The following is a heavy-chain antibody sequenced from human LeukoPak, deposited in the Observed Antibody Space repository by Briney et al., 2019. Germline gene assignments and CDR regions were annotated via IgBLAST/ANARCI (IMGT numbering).Heavy chain of an antibody. CDR1: GGSISTYY. CDR3: AGLAVGVANYFPY. J-gene: IGHJ4*02. V-gene: IGHV4-4*09. CDR2: IYTSGNT. Sequence: SETLSLTCIVSGGSISTYYWSWIRQPPGKGLEWIGYIYTSGNTDYNPSLKSRVTISVDTSKNQFSLRLISVTAADTAVYYCAGLAVGVANYFPYWGQGTLVTVSS. D-gene: IGHD3-3*01.